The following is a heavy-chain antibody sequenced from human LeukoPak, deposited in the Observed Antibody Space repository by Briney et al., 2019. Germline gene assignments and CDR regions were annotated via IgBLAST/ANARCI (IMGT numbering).Heavy chain of an antibody. D-gene: IGHD4/OR15-4a*01. CDR3: ARSDQSLARLWWNWFDP. CDR1: GYTFTSYA. CDR2: INTNTGNP. V-gene: IGHV7-4-1*02. J-gene: IGHJ5*02. Sequence: ASVKVSCKASGYTFTSYAMNWVRQAPGQGLEWMGWINTNTGNPTYAQGFTGRFVFSLDTSVSTAYLQISSLKAEDTAVYYCARSDQSLARLWWNWFDPWGQGTLVTVSS.